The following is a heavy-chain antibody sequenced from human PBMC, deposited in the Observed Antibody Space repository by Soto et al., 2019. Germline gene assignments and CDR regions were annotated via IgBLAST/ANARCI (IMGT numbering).Heavy chain of an antibody. CDR3: AKDACSIGQQLVSPFDY. J-gene: IGHJ4*02. CDR2: ISGSGGST. D-gene: IGHD6-13*01. V-gene: IGHV3-23*01. CDR1: GFTFSSYA. Sequence: EVQLLESGGGLVQPGGSLRLSCAASGFTFSSYAMSWVRQAPGTGLEWVSAISGSGGSTYYADSVKGRFTISRDNSKNTLYLQMNSLRAEDTAVYYCAKDACSIGQQLVSPFDYWGQGTLVTVCS.